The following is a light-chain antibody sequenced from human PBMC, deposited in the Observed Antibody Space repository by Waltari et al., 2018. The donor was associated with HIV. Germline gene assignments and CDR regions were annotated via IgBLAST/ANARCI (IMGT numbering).Light chain of an antibody. V-gene: IGLV2-23*02. CDR1: SSDVGSYNY. J-gene: IGLJ1*01. CDR2: DVS. Sequence: QSALTQPASVSGFPGQSITISCTGSSSDVGSYNYVSWYQQHPGNAPKLLIYDVSTRPSGVSNRFSGSKSGNTASLTISGLQAEDEADYYCCSYAGSNTYLFGTGTEVTVL. CDR3: CSYAGSNTYL.